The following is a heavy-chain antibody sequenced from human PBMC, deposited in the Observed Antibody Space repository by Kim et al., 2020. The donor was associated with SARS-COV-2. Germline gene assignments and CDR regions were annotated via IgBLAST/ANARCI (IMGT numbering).Heavy chain of an antibody. D-gene: IGHD2-21*02. CDR1: GGSISSSSYY. Sequence: SETLSLTCTVSGGSISSSSYYWGWIRQPPGKGLEWIGSIYYSGSTYYNPSLKSRVTISVDTSKNQFSLKLSSVTAADTAVYYYARGGDWDYYYGMDVWGQGTTVTVSS. CDR2: IYYSGST. V-gene: IGHV4-39*07. J-gene: IGHJ6*02. CDR3: ARGGDWDYYYGMDV.